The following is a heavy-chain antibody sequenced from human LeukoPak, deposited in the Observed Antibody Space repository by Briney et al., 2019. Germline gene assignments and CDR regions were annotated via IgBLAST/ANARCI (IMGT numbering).Heavy chain of an antibody. Sequence: ASVKVSCKVSGYTLTELSMHWVRQAPGKGLEWMGGFDPEDGETIYAQKFQGRVTMTEDTSTDTAYMELSSLRSEDTAVYYCARDPRYLYDSRGYHPQYFDSWGQGTLVTVSS. CDR3: ARDPRYLYDSRGYHPQYFDS. J-gene: IGHJ4*02. V-gene: IGHV1-24*01. D-gene: IGHD3-22*01. CDR1: GYTLTELS. CDR2: FDPEDGET.